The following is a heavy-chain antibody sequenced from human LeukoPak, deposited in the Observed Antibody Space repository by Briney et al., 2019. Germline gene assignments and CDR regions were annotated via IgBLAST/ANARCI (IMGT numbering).Heavy chain of an antibody. CDR1: GYTFTSYD. D-gene: IGHD2-15*01. Sequence: ASVKVSCKASGYTFTSYDINWVRQATGQGLEWMGWMNPNSGNTGYAQKFQGRVTMTRNSSITTAYMELSSLRSEDTAVYYCARGHGRCSDGICYYPDYWGQGTLVTVSS. J-gene: IGHJ4*02. V-gene: IGHV1-8*01. CDR3: ARGHGRCSDGICYYPDY. CDR2: MNPNSGNT.